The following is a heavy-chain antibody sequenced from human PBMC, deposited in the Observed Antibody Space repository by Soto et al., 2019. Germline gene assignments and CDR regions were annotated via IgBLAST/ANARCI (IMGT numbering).Heavy chain of an antibody. D-gene: IGHD6-19*01. CDR1: GGSISSYY. Sequence: PSETLSLTCTVSGGSISSYYWSWIRQPPGKGLEWIGYIYYSGSTNFNPSLKSRVTISVDTSKNQFSLKLSSVTAADTAVYYCASSEQYYFDYWGQGTLVTVSS. CDR2: IYYSGST. J-gene: IGHJ4*02. CDR3: ASSEQYYFDY. V-gene: IGHV4-59*08.